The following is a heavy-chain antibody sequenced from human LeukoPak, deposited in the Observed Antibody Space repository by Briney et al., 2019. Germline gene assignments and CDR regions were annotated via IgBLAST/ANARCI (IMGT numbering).Heavy chain of an antibody. V-gene: IGHV5-10-1*01. J-gene: IGHJ5*02. Sequence: GEYPRISRKGPGYSLPRYWISWVRQMPGKGLEWGGRSDPSSSYTNYRPSFQGHVTVSADKSISTTNLQWSSLKASETAIYHCARHGSGIYGWFDPWGEGTLVTVSS. CDR3: ARHGSGIYGWFDP. D-gene: IGHD3-10*01. CDR1: GYSLPRYW. CDR2: SDPSSSYT.